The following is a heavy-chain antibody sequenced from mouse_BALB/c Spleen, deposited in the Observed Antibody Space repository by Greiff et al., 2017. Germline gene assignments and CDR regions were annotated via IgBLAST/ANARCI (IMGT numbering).Heavy chain of an antibody. CDR3: AFITTVSYYAMDY. D-gene: IGHD1-1*01. CDR2: ISYSGST. V-gene: IGHV3-8*02. Sequence: EVKLQQSGPSLVKPSQTLSLTCSVTGDSITSGYWNWIRKFPGNKLEYMGYISYSGSTYYNPSLKSRISITRDTSKNQYYLQLNSVTTEDTATYYCAFITTVSYYAMDYWGQGTSVTVSS. CDR1: GDSITSGY. J-gene: IGHJ4*01.